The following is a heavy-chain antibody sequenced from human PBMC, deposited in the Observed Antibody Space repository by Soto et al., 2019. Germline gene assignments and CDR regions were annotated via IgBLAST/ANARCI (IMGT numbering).Heavy chain of an antibody. CDR3: ARDSRGGAFDI. V-gene: IGHV1-69*06. Sequence: SSVKVSFKASGGTFSSYAISLLVHAPGQGLELMGGIIPIFGTANYAQKFQGRVTITADKSTSTAYMELSSLRSEDTAVYYCARDSRGGAFDIWGQGTMVTVSS. CDR2: IIPIFGTA. J-gene: IGHJ3*02. CDR1: GGTFSSYA.